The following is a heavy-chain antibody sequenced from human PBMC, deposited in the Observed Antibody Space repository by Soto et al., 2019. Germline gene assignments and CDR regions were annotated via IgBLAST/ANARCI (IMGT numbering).Heavy chain of an antibody. J-gene: IGHJ4*02. CDR1: GFTFSSYA. Sequence: LRLSCAASGFTFSSYAMHWVRQAPGKGLEWVAVISYDGSNKYYADSVKGRFTISRDNSKNTLYLQMNSLRAEDTAVYYCARDVSKLFDYWGQGTLVTVSS. V-gene: IGHV3-30-3*01. CDR2: ISYDGSNK. CDR3: ARDVSKLFDY. D-gene: IGHD2-8*01.